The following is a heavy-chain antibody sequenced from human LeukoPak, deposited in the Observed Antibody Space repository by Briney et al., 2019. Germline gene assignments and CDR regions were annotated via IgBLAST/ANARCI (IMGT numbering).Heavy chain of an antibody. CDR3: AKWGDYNVLTGYYVSDY. CDR1: GFTFSNYA. J-gene: IGHJ4*02. V-gene: IGHV3-23*01. D-gene: IGHD3-9*01. CDR2: ITGSGGNT. Sequence: GGSLRLSCAASGFTFSNYAMSWVRQAPGKGLEWVSAITGSGGNTYYADSVKGRFTISRDNSKNTVFLQMNSLRAEDTAVYYCAKWGDYNVLTGYYVSDYWGQGTLVTVSS.